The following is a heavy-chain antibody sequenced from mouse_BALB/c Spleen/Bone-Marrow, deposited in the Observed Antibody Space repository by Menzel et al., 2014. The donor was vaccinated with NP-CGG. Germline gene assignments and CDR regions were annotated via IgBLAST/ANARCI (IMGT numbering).Heavy chain of an antibody. V-gene: IGHV6-6*02. CDR1: GFTFSNYW. CDR3: TRNWDVYYFDY. Sequence: EVKLMESGGGLVQPGGSMKLSCVASGFTFSNYWMNWVRQSPEKGLEWVAEIRLKSNNYATHYAESVKGRFTISRDDSKSNVYLQMNNLRAEDTGIYYCTRNWDVYYFDYWGQGTTLTVSS. D-gene: IGHD4-1*02. J-gene: IGHJ2*01. CDR2: IRLKSNNYAT.